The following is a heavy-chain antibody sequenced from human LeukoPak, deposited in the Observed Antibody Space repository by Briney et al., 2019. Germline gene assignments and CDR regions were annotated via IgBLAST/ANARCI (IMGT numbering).Heavy chain of an antibody. J-gene: IGHJ4*02. CDR1: GFTFSSYS. CDR3: AKVPTVTTSVGVY. Sequence: GGSLRLSCAASGFTFSSYSMNWVRQAPGKGLEWVSSISSSSSYIYYADSVKGRFTISRDNSKNTLYLQMNSLRAEDTAVYYCAKVPTVTTSVGVYWGQGTLVTVSS. V-gene: IGHV3-21*04. CDR2: ISSSSSYI. D-gene: IGHD4-17*01.